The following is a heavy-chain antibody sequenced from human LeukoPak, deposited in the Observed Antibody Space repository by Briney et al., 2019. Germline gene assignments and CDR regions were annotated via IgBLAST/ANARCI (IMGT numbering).Heavy chain of an antibody. CDR3: ASSRLGRDGYNYLWFDP. Sequence: SETLSLTCTVSGGSINSYYWSWIRQPAGKGLEWIGRIYTSGSTNYNPSLKSRVTISVDTSKNQFSLKLSSVTAADTAVYYCASSRLGRDGYNYLWFDPWGQGTLVTVSS. J-gene: IGHJ5*02. CDR1: GGSINSYY. D-gene: IGHD5-24*01. CDR2: IYTSGST. V-gene: IGHV4-4*07.